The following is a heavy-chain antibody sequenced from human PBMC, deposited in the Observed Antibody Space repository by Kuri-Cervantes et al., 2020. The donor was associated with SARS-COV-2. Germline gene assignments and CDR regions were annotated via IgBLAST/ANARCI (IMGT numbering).Heavy chain of an antibody. D-gene: IGHD3-10*01. CDR2: ISSGGSA. CDR1: GFTFSNAW. CDR3: ARDRLATTRVRGVTVKTSRYMDV. J-gene: IGHJ6*03. Sequence: GGSLRLSCAASGFTFSNAWMSWVRQAPGKGLEWVSVISSGGSAYYADSVRGRFTISRHSSENSLDLQMNSLRPEDTAVYYCARDRLATTRVRGVTVKTSRYMDVWGKGTTVTVSS. V-gene: IGHV3-53*04.